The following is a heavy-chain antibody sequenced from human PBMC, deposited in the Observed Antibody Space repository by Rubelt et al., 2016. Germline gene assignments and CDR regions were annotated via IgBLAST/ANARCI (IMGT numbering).Heavy chain of an antibody. V-gene: IGHV3-66*01. CDR1: GITVGTNY. D-gene: IGHD6-19*01. CDR2: INRDGRT. J-gene: IGHJ4*02. Sequence: EVQLVESGGDLVQPGGSLRLSCAVSGITVGTNYMNWVRQAPGKGLEWVSIINRDGRTYYTDSVKGRFTISRDNAKNSLYLQFDSRRAEGTAVYYCARGRTRFSSGWRPSYYFDYWGQGTLVTGSS. CDR3: ARGRTRFSSGWRPSYYFDY.